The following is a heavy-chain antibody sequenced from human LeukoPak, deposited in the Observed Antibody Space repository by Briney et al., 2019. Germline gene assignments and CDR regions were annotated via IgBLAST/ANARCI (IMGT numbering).Heavy chain of an antibody. CDR3: AKDTERGAAGFDY. CDR1: GFTFSSYA. V-gene: IGHV3-23*01. D-gene: IGHD6-13*01. Sequence: GGSLRLSCAASGFTFSSYAMSWVRQAPGKGLEWVSAISGSGGSTYYADSVKGRLTISRDNSKNTLYLQMNSLRAEDTALYYCAKDTERGAAGFDYWGQGTLVTVSS. J-gene: IGHJ4*02. CDR2: ISGSGGST.